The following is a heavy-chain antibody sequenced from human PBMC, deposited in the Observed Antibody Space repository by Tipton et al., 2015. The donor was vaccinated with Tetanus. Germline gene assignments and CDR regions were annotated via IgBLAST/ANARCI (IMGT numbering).Heavy chain of an antibody. V-gene: IGHV4-59*01. CDR1: GGSMSNNY. J-gene: IGHJ3*01. D-gene: IGHD3-3*02. CDR3: ARRSYCISIMCFVAFVF. Sequence: TLSLTCTVSGGSMSNNYWSWIRQPPRKGLERIAYIFHSGSTNYSHSLKSRIAISMDTSKNQIYLKLSSVTAADTAVYYCARRSYCISIMCFVAFVFWGQGTMFTVSS. CDR2: IFHSGST.